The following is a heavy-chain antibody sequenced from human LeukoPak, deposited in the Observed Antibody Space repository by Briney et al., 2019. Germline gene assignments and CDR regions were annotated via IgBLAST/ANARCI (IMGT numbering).Heavy chain of an antibody. V-gene: IGHV3-20*04. Sequence: GGSLRLSCAASRFTFNDYGMSWVRQAPGKGLEWVSSINWNGDSTVYTDSVKGRFAISRDNAKNSLYLQMNSLRAEDTAVYYCARSSRELGGYAPWELMPPFDYWGQGTLVTVSS. CDR3: ARSSRELGGYAPWELMPPFDY. CDR1: RFTFNDYG. CDR2: INWNGDST. J-gene: IGHJ4*02. D-gene: IGHD1-7*01.